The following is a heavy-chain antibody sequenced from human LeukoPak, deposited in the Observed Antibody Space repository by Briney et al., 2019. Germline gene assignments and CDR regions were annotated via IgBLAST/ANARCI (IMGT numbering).Heavy chain of an antibody. V-gene: IGHV3-23*01. Sequence: GGSLRLSCAASGFTFSSYATSWVRQAPGKGLEWVSAISGSGGSTYYADSVKGRFTISRDNSKNTLYLQMNSLRAEDTAVYYCAKDPFYDFWSGYYPRDYWGQGTLVTVSS. CDR3: AKDPFYDFWSGYYPRDY. D-gene: IGHD3-3*01. CDR2: ISGSGGST. J-gene: IGHJ4*02. CDR1: GFTFSSYA.